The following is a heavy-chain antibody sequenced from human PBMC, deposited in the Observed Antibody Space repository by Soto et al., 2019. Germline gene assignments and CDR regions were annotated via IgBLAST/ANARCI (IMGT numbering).Heavy chain of an antibody. V-gene: IGHV3-15*01. J-gene: IGHJ5*02. D-gene: IGHD3-10*01. CDR1: GFTFSDVW. CDR3: ARLVRSFDSGSYANWFDP. Sequence: EVQLVESGGGLVRPGGSLRLSCAASGFTFSDVWMTWVRQVPGKGLEWVGRIKRKIDGGTTDFAAPVKGRFTISRDDSIDTLYLQMNSLQAEDTAVYFCARLVRSFDSGSYANWFDPWGQGTLVTVSS. CDR2: IKRKIDGGTT.